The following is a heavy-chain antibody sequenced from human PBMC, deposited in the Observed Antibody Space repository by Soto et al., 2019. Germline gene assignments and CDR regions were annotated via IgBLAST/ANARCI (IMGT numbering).Heavy chain of an antibody. J-gene: IGHJ4*02. D-gene: IGHD6-19*01. Sequence: QITLKESGPTVVKPTQTLTLTCSLSGFSLNTGGVGVGWIRQTPGKALEWLAVIYWDDDKSWNPSLRDRLTINRDASDDQVVLTFTTMDTVDTGTYYCARRRGGFGGGWTTPYFDYWGQGTLVTVSS. CDR3: ARRRGGFGGGWTTPYFDY. V-gene: IGHV2-5*02. CDR1: GFSLNTGGVG. CDR2: IYWDDDK.